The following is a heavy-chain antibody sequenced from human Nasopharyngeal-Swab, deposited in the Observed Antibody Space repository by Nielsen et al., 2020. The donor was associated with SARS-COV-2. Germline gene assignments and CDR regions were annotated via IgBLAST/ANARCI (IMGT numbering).Heavy chain of an antibody. CDR2: ISYSGST. D-gene: IGHD3-22*01. J-gene: IGHJ4*02. V-gene: IGHV4-59*13. Sequence: PGKGVEWIGYISYSGSTNYNPSLKSRVTISVDTSKNQFSLKLSSVTAADTAVYYCARDDDSSGYYPFGYWGQGTLVTVSS. CDR3: ARDDDSSGYYPFGY.